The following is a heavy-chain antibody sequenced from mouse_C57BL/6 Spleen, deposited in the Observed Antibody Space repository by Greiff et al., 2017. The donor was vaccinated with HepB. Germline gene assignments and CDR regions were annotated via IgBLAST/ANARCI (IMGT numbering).Heavy chain of an antibody. CDR1: GFTFSDYY. V-gene: IGHV5-12*01. D-gene: IGHD1-1*01. CDR3: ARPHYYGSSYSAWFAY. CDR2: ISNGGGST. J-gene: IGHJ3*01. Sequence: EVQVVESGGGLVQPGGSLKLSCAASGFTFSDYYMYWVRQTPEKRLEWVAYISNGGGSTYYPDTVKGRFTISRDNAKNTLYLQMSRLKSEDTAMYYCARPHYYGSSYSAWFAYWGQGTLVTVSA.